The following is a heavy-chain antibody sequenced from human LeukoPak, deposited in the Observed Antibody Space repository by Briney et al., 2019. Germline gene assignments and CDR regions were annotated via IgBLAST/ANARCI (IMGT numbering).Heavy chain of an antibody. V-gene: IGHV1-18*01. D-gene: IGHD6-13*01. CDR1: GRLFTSYG. CDR2: ISNFDGDT. CDR3: VRARGCSNCVLTDGFDS. Sequence: ASVKVSCKASGRLFTSYGIAWVRQAPGEGLEWVGWISNFDGDTKVAENLQGRVTLTTDSSTSTAYMVLTNLKFDDTAVYYCVRARGCSNCVLTDGFDSWGQGTKATVSS. J-gene: IGHJ3*01.